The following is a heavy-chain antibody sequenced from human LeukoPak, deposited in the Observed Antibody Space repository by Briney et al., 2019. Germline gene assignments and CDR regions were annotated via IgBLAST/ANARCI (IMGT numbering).Heavy chain of an antibody. Sequence: QPGGSLRLSCAASGFTFSSYAMSWVRKAPGKGLEWVSAISGSGGSTYYADSVKGRFTISRDNSKNTLYLQMNSLRAEDTAVYYCAKSPYDILTGYYDYYYYGMDVWGQGTTVTVSS. D-gene: IGHD3-9*01. J-gene: IGHJ6*02. V-gene: IGHV3-23*01. CDR3: AKSPYDILTGYYDYYYYGMDV. CDR1: GFTFSSYA. CDR2: ISGSGGST.